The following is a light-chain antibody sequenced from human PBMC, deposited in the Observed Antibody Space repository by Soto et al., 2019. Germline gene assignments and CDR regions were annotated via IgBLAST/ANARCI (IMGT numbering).Light chain of an antibody. V-gene: IGLV2-14*01. CDR3: SSFTTSSTYVL. CDR1: SSDVGGYNY. J-gene: IGLJ2*01. CDR2: EVS. Sequence: QSALTQPASVSGSPGQSITISCTGSSSDVGGYNYVSWYQQHPGKAPKLMIYEVSNRPSGVSNRFSGSKSGNAASLTISGLQAEDDADYYCSSFTTSSTYVLFGGGTKLTVL.